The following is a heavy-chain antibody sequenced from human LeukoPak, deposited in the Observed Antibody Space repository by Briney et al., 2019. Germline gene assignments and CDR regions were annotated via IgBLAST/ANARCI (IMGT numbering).Heavy chain of an antibody. CDR2: MSHSGTT. Sequence: PSETLSLTCSVSGGSVTTSSYYWGWVRQPPGRGLEWIGSMSHSGTTWYSPSLKSRVTISADTSSNQFSLRLASATATDTALYYCANRGLYGYFTSWGQGTLVTVSS. J-gene: IGHJ4*02. D-gene: IGHD3-10*01. CDR3: ANRGLYGYFTS. CDR1: GGSVTTSSYY. V-gene: IGHV4-39*01.